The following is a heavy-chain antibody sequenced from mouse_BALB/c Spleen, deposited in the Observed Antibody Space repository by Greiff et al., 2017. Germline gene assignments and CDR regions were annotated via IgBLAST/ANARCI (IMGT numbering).Heavy chain of an antibody. CDR3: TRDYYGSRGFAY. V-gene: IGHV1-5*01. CDR1: GYTFTSYW. J-gene: IGHJ3*01. D-gene: IGHD1-1*01. CDR2: IYRGNSDT. Sequence: VQLMESGTVLARPGASVKMSCKASGYTFTSYWMHWVKQRPGQGLEWIGAIYRGNSDTSYNQKFKGRAKLTAVTSTSTVYMELSSLTNEDSAVYYCTRDYYGSRGFAYWGQGTLVTVSA.